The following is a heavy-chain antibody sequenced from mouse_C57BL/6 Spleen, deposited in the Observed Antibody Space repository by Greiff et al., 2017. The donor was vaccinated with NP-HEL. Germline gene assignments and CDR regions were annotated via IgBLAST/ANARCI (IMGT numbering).Heavy chain of an antibody. CDR3: ARNYYGSNYAMDY. J-gene: IGHJ4*01. D-gene: IGHD1-1*01. CDR2: INPYNGGT. V-gene: IGHV1-19*01. Sequence: EVQLQQSGPVLVKPGASVKMSCKASGYTFTDYYMNWVKQSHGKSLEWIGVINPYNGGTSYNQKFKGKATLTVDKSSSTAYMELNSLTSEDSAVYYCARNYYGSNYAMDYWGQGTSVTVSS. CDR1: GYTFTDYY.